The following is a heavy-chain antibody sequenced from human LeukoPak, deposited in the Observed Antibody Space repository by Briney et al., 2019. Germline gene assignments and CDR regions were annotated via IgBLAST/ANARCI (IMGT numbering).Heavy chain of an antibody. V-gene: IGHV3-23*01. CDR1: GFTFSSYA. CDR2: ISGSGGST. D-gene: IGHD2-2*01. CDR3: AKDAPVNIVVVPAANS. J-gene: IGHJ4*02. Sequence: GGALRLSCAASGFTFSSYAVSWVRQAPGKGLEWVSGISGSGGSTYYAESVKGRFTISRDNSKNTLYLQMNSLRAGDTAVYYCAKDAPVNIVVVPAANSWGQGTLVTVSS.